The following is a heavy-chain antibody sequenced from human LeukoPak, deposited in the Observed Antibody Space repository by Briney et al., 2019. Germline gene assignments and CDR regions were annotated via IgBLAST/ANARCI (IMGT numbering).Heavy chain of an antibody. J-gene: IGHJ1*01. Sequence: GGSLRLSCAASGFNIGNYAMTWVRQASGKGLEWVSLISDNGENTYYADALKGRFTISRDNAKNILSLHMNSLRAEDTAVYYCARQPFGPGTYLQYWGQGTLVIVSS. CDR3: ARQPFGPGTYLQY. CDR1: GFNIGNYA. CDR2: ISDNGENT. D-gene: IGHD3-10*01. V-gene: IGHV3-23*01.